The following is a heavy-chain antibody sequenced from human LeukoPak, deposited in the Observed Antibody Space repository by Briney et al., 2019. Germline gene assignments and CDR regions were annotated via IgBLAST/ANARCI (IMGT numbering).Heavy chain of an antibody. CDR3: ASDSTYYYDSGNSGPHYLNN. CDR2: ISSGGTYE. V-gene: IGHV3-30*01. J-gene: IGHJ4*02. Sequence: GGSLRLSCAASGFTFSNYAMHWPRQAPGKGLEWVSLISSGGTYEYYADSVKGRFTISRDNSKHTLSLQLKSVRGEHTAVYYCASDSTYYYDSGNSGPHYLNNWGQGTPVTVSS. CDR1: GFTFSNYA. D-gene: IGHD3-10*01.